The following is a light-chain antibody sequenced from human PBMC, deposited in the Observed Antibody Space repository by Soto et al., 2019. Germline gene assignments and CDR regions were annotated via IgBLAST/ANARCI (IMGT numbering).Light chain of an antibody. CDR2: SGS. J-gene: IGKJ3*01. V-gene: IGKV2-28*01. CDR1: QSLLHTNGYNY. Sequence: IVLTQSPLSLPVTPGEPVSISCRSSQSLLHTNGYNYLDWYLQKPGQSPQLLIYSGSNRASGVPDRFSGSGSGADFTLKISRVQAEDVGVYYCMQTLETPRTFGPGTKVAIK. CDR3: MQTLETPRT.